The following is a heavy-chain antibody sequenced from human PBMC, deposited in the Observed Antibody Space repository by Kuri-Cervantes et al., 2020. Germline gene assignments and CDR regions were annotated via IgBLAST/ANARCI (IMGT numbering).Heavy chain of an antibody. J-gene: IGHJ4*02. Sequence: GGSLRLSCTASGFTFGDYAMSWVRQAPGKGLEWVGRIKSKSDGGTTDYAAPVKGRFTISRDDSRNTLYLQMNSLKTEDTAVYYCTTLIACWGRGTLVTVSS. CDR1: GFTFGDYA. CDR3: TTLIAC. CDR2: IKSKSDGGTT. V-gene: IGHV3-15*01. D-gene: IGHD2-21*01.